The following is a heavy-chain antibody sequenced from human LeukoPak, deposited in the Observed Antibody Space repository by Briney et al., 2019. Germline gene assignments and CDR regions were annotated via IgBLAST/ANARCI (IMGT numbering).Heavy chain of an antibody. Sequence: SETLSLTCTVSGGSISSGGYYWGWIRQPPGKGLEWIGYIYYSGSTNYNPSLKSRVTISVDTSKNQFSLKLSSVTAADTAVYYCARDKSYCSSTSCYRFAAFDIWGQGTMVTVSS. CDR3: ARDKSYCSSTSCYRFAAFDI. CDR1: GGSISSGGYY. CDR2: IYYSGST. D-gene: IGHD2-2*01. V-gene: IGHV4-61*08. J-gene: IGHJ3*02.